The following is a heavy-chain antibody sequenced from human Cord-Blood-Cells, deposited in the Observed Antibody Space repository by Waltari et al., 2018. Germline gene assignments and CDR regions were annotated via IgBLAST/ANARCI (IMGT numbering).Heavy chain of an antibody. CDR3: ARVAVYGDVFDY. D-gene: IGHD4-17*01. V-gene: IGHV3-74*01. J-gene: IGHJ4*02. CDR1: GFPFSPYW. CDR2: INSDGSST. Sequence: EVQLVESGGGLVQPGGSLRLSCAASGFPFSPYWMPWFRQAPGKGLVWVSRINSDGSSTSYADSVKDRFTISRDNAKNTLYLQMNSLRAEDTAVYYCARVAVYGDVFDYWGQGTLVTVSS.